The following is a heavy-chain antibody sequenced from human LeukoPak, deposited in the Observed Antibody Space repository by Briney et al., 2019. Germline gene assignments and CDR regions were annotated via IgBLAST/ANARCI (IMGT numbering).Heavy chain of an antibody. J-gene: IGHJ6*03. CDR1: GVSFSGYY. D-gene: IGHD2-2*01. Sequence: SETLSLTCAVYGVSFSGYYWSWIRQPPGKGLEWIGEINHSGSTNYNPSLKSRVTISVDTSKNQFSLKLSSVTAADTAVYYCARGVVVVPAGHLFLGKGGYYYYYYMDVWGKGTTVTVSS. CDR3: ARGVVVVPAGHLFLGKGGYYYYYYMDV. CDR2: INHSGST. V-gene: IGHV4-34*01.